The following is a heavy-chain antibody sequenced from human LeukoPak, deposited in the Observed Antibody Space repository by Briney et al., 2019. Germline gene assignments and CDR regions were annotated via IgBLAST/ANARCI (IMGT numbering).Heavy chain of an antibody. CDR1: GGSISSSSYY. Sequence: SETLSLTCTVSGGSISSSSYYWGWIRQPPGKGLEWIGSIFHSGATFYNPSLKSRVTISVDTSKNQFSLKLSSVTAADTAVFYCARAAAPTYYFEYWAQGTVVTVSS. J-gene: IGHJ4*02. CDR3: ARAAAPTYYFEY. D-gene: IGHD6-13*01. CDR2: IFHSGAT. V-gene: IGHV4-39*07.